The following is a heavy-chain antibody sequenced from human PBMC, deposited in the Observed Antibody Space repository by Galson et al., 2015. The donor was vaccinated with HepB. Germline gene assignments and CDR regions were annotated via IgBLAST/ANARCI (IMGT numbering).Heavy chain of an antibody. J-gene: IGHJ3*02. CDR1: GFTFTDYY. D-gene: IGHD3-22*01. CDR3: ARVVYYYDSSGYYSFDAFDI. CDR2: ISISSSYT. V-gene: IGHV3-11*05. Sequence: SLRLSCAASGFTFTDYYMSWIRQAPGKGLEWVSYISISSSYTNYADSVKGRFTISRDNAKNSLYLQMNSLRAEDTAVYYCARVVYYYDSSGYYSFDAFDIWGQGTMVTVSS.